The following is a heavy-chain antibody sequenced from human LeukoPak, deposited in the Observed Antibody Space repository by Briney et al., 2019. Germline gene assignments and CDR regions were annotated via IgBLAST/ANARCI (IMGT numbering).Heavy chain of an antibody. CDR1: GGSVSSTSYY. Sequence: SETLSLTCTVSGGSVSSTSYYWAWMRQPPGKGLEWIGSDYYSGTTYYNPSLKSRVTMSVDTSKNQFSLKLSSVTAADTAVYYCARHNNYGANSMSFDSWGQGTLVTVSS. CDR3: ARHNNYGANSMSFDS. V-gene: IGHV4-39*01. D-gene: IGHD4-23*01. CDR2: DYYSGTT. J-gene: IGHJ4*02.